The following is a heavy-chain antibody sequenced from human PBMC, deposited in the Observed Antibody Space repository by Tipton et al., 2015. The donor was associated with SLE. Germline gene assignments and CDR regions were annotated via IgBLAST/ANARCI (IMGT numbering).Heavy chain of an antibody. CDR1: GGSISSYY. Sequence: TLSLTCTVSGGSISSYYWSWIRQPPGKGLEWIGEINHSGITNYNPSLKSRVTISVDRSKNQFSLQLSSVTAADTAVYYCARFAGHRDAFDIWGQGTMVTVSS. CDR3: ARFAGHRDAFDI. J-gene: IGHJ3*02. V-gene: IGHV4-34*01. CDR2: INHSGIT.